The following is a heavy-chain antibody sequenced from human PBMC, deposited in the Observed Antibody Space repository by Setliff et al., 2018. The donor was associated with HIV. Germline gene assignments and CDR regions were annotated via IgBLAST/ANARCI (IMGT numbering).Heavy chain of an antibody. V-gene: IGHV1-46*01. D-gene: IGHD6-19*01. CDR1: GYTFTSYP. CDR3: ARNQGDSSGWYAGDY. J-gene: IGHJ4*01. CDR2: INTSGGSA. Sequence: ASVKVSCKASGYTFTSYPMHWVRQAPGQGLEWMGVINTSGGSACYAEKFRGRVTMTRDTSTSTVYMDLRNLRSEDPAVYYCARNQGDSSGWYAGDYWGHGTLVTVSS.